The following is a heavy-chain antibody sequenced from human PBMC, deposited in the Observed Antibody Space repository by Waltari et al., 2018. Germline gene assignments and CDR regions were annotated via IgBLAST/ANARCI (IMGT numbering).Heavy chain of an antibody. CDR1: GYRVPSYW. CDR2: MFPGDSNT. V-gene: IGHV5-51*01. Sequence: VQLVQSGAEVKKPGESLRISCEGSGYRVPSYWIGWVRQMPGKGPEWMVIMFPGDSNTKYSPSFQGQVTMSVDKSIRTAYLQWHNLKASDTAMYYCAIALDGNFYFDYWGQGSLVTVSS. D-gene: IGHD4-4*01. J-gene: IGHJ4*02. CDR3: AIALDGNFYFDY.